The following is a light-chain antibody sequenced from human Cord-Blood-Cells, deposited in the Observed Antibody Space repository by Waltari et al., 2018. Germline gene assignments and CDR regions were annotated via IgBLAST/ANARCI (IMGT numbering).Light chain of an antibody. CDR1: SGSIARNY. CDR3: QSYDSSNHYV. V-gene: IGLV6-57*01. Sequence: NFMLTQPHSVSESPGTTVPISCTRSSGSIARNYVPWYPQRPGSSPTTVIYEDNQRPSGVPDRFSGSIDSSSNSASLTISGLKTEDEADYYCQSYDSSNHYVFGTGTKVTVL. CDR2: EDN. J-gene: IGLJ1*01.